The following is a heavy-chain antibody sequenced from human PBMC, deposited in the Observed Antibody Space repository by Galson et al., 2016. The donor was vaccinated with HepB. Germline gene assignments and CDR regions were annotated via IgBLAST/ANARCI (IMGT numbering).Heavy chain of an antibody. D-gene: IGHD2-21*01. CDR1: GYNAINYW. Sequence: QSGAAVKKPGESLKISCPGSGYNAINYWIGWVRQMPGRGLEWMGFISPGDSYTRYSPSFHNPVTISADRSSNTAYLQWSSLKASDTAMYYSARRGEPRVQLDFWGQGTLVTVSS. CDR3: ARRGEPRVQLDF. J-gene: IGHJ4*02. CDR2: ISPGDSYT. V-gene: IGHV5-51*01.